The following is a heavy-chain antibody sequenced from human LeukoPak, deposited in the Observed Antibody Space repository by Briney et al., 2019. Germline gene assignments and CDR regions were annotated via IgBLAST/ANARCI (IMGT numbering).Heavy chain of an antibody. CDR1: GFTFSNYA. Sequence: GGSLRLSCTASGFTFSNYALSWVRQAPGKGLEWVSGISASGGSTYYADSVKGRFTISRDNSKNTLYVQMNSLRAEDTAVYYCAKDRYCSGGSCSGDFDYWGQGTLVTVSS. V-gene: IGHV3-23*01. CDR3: AKDRYCSGGSCSGDFDY. CDR2: ISASGGST. D-gene: IGHD2-15*01. J-gene: IGHJ4*02.